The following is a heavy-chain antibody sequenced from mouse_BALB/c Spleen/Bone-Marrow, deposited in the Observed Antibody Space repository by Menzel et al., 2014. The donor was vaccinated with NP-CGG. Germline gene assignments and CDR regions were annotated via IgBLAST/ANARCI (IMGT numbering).Heavy chain of an antibody. Sequence: VQLQQSGPELVKPGASVKISCKASGYSFTGYYMHWVKQSHVKSLEWIGRINPYNGATSYNQNFKDKASLTVDKSSSTAYMELHSLTSEDSAVYYCANYDGGFAYWSQGTLVTISA. J-gene: IGHJ3*01. D-gene: IGHD2-4*01. CDR3: ANYDGGFAY. CDR1: GYSFTGYY. CDR2: INPYNGAT. V-gene: IGHV1-31*01.